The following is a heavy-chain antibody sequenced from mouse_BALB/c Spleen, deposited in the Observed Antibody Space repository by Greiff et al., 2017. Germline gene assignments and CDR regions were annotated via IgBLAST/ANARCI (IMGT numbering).Heavy chain of an antibody. CDR1: GYAFSSYW. J-gene: IGHJ3*01. Sequence: QVQLKESGAELVRPGSSVKISCKASGYAFSSYWMNWVKQRPGQGLEWIGQIYPGDGDTNYNGKFKGKATLTADKSSSTAYMQLSSLTSEDSAVYFCARLGSYYDYDGCAYWGQGTLVTVSA. CDR2: IYPGDGDT. CDR3: ARLGSYYDYDGCAY. D-gene: IGHD2-4*01. V-gene: IGHV1-80*01.